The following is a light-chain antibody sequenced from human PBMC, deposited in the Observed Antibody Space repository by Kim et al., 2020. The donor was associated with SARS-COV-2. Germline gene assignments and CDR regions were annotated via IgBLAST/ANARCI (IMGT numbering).Light chain of an antibody. V-gene: IGLV6-57*02. CDR1: SGSIASNY. Sequence: TVTIPCTGSSGSIASNYVQWYQQRPGSAPTTVIYGDNQRPSGVPDRFSGSIDSSSNSASLTISGLKTEDEADYYCQSYDSSNLNWVFGGGTQLTVL. J-gene: IGLJ3*02. CDR2: GDN. CDR3: QSYDSSNLNWV.